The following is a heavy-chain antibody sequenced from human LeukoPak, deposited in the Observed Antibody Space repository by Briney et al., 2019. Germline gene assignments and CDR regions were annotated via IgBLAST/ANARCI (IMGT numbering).Heavy chain of an antibody. CDR1: GYTFATYG. V-gene: IGHV1-18*04. CDR2: ISTYNGDT. Sequence: GASVKVSCKAFGYTFATYGISWVRQAPGQGLEWMAWISTYNGDTKYAQSLQGRVTLTTDTSTSTAYMELRSLRSEDTAVCYCASDYLRGAYFDHWGRGTLVTVSS. CDR3: ASDYLRGAYFDH. J-gene: IGHJ4*02. D-gene: IGHD1-26*01.